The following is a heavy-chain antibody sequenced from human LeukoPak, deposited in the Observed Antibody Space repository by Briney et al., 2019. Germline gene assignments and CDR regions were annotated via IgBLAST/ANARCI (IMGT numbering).Heavy chain of an antibody. V-gene: IGHV3-48*01. CDR2: ISSDSGAR. D-gene: IGHD1-14*01. J-gene: IGHJ5*02. CDR1: GLTFSTYS. CDR3: ARVTQPVFDP. Sequence: GGSLRLSCGASGLTFSTYSMNWVRQAPGKGLEWVSYISSDSGARYYADSVKGRFTISRDTAKISLYLQMNSLRAEDTAVYYCARVTQPVFDPWGEGTLVTVSS.